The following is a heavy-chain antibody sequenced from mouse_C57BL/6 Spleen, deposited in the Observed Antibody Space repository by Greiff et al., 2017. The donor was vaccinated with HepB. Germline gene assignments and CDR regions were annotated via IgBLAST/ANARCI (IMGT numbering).Heavy chain of an antibody. CDR3: ARDDYYGSSYFDY. J-gene: IGHJ2*01. CDR2: IHPNSGST. V-gene: IGHV1-64*01. CDR1: GYTFTSYW. Sequence: QVQLQQPGAELVKPGASVKLSCKASGYTFTSYWMHWVKQRPGQGLEWIGMIHPNSGSTNYNEKFKSKATLTVDKSSSTAYMQLSSLTSEYSAVYYCARDDYYGSSYFDYWGQGTTLTVSS. D-gene: IGHD1-1*01.